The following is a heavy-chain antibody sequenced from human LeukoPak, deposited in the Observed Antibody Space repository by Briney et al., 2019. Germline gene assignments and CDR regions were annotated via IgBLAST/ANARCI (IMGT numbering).Heavy chain of an antibody. V-gene: IGHV3-23*01. D-gene: IGHD3-22*01. Sequence: GGSLRLSCAVSGVTLSNYGMSWVRQAPGKGLEWVAGISGSAGGTNYADSVKGRFTISRDNSKNTLYLQMNRLRAEDTAVYFCAKRGVVIRVILVGFHKEAYYFDSWGQGALVTVSS. CDR2: ISGSAGGT. J-gene: IGHJ4*02. CDR1: GVTLSNYG. CDR3: AKRGVVIRVILVGFHKEAYYFDS.